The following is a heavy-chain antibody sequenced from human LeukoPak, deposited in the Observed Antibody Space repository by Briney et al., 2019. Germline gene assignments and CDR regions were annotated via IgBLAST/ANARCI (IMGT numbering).Heavy chain of an antibody. CDR1: GFTFSNYT. CDR2: ISSRSSYI. D-gene: IGHD3-22*01. Sequence: GGSLRLSCAASGFTFSNYTMNWVRQAPGKGLEWVSSISSRSSYIYYADSVKGRFTISRDNAKNSLYLQMNSLRAEDTAVYYCARFTLLPLKVALNPGWFDPWGQGTLVLVSS. CDR3: ARFTLLPLKVALNPGWFDP. J-gene: IGHJ5*02. V-gene: IGHV3-21*01.